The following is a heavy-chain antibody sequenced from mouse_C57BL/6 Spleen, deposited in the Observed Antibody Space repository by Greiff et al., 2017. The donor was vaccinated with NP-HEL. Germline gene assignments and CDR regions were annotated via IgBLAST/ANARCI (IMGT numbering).Heavy chain of an antibody. J-gene: IGHJ4*01. D-gene: IGHD1-1*01. CDR1: GYTFTSYW. CDR2: IDPNSGGT. Sequence: QVHVKQPGAELVKPGASVKLSCKASGYTFTSYWMHWVKQRPGRGLEWIGRIDPNSGGTKYNEKFKSKATLTVDKPSSTAYMQLSSLTSEDSAVYYCARRGGSSHYAMDYWGQGTSVTVSS. CDR3: ARRGGSSHYAMDY. V-gene: IGHV1-72*01.